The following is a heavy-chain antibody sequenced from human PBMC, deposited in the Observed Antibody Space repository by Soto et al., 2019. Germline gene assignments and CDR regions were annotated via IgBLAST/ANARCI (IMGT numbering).Heavy chain of an antibody. CDR1: GYTFTSHG. J-gene: IGHJ6*02. CDR2: ISAYNGNT. Sequence: ASVKVSCKASGYTFTSHGISWVRQAPGQGLEWMGWISAYNGNTNYAQKLQGRVTMTTDTSTSTAYMELRSLRSDDTAVYYCARVVWTNHIAARTYYYYGMDVWGQGTTVTVSS. V-gene: IGHV1-18*01. D-gene: IGHD6-13*01. CDR3: ARVVWTNHIAARTYYYYGMDV.